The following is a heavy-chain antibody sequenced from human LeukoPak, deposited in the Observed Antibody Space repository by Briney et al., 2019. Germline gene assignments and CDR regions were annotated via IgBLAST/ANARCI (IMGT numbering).Heavy chain of an antibody. V-gene: IGHV3-53*01. CDR1: GFTFTGYY. Sequence: GGSLRLSCVVSGFTFTGYYMSWVRQAPGKGLEWISIIYSDGSTYYSASVQGRFIISRNKSQNTLFLQPPRLRVENTARYYCAKGGDTNGSPTDSWGQGTLVTVSS. D-gene: IGHD2-8*01. J-gene: IGHJ4*02. CDR2: IYSDGST. CDR3: AKGGDTNGSPTDS.